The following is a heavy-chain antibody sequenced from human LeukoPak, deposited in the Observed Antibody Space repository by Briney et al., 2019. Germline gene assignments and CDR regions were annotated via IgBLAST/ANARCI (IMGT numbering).Heavy chain of an antibody. CDR2: ISHDGSKK. CDR1: GFTFSSYT. Sequence: GRSLRLSCAASGFTFSSYTMHWVRQAPGKGLEWVAVISHDGSKKYYADSVKGRFTISRDNSKNTLYLQMNSLRAEDTAVYYCARVASRAYLQYFFDYCGQGTLVTVSS. J-gene: IGHJ4*02. CDR3: ARVASRAYLQYFFDY. D-gene: IGHD2-2*01. V-gene: IGHV3-30-3*01.